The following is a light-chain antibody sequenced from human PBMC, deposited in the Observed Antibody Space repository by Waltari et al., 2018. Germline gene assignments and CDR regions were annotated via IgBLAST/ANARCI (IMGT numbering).Light chain of an antibody. CDR3: QQYSGPPYN. CDR1: HSVLGDFNNRDS. V-gene: IGKV4-1*01. Sequence: DIMVTQSPDFLSVSLGERASINCTSTHSVLGDFNNRDSLAWYQQKPGQPPKLLIHWASTRESGVPDRFRGSGSGTHFTLTISSLQAEDAALYCCQQYSGPPYNFGQGTRLEIK. J-gene: IGKJ2*01. CDR2: WAS.